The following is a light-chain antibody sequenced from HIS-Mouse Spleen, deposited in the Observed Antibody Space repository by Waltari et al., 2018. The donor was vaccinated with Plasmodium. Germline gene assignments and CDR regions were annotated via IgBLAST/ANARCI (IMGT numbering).Light chain of an antibody. J-gene: IGKJ4*01. V-gene: IGKV2-28*01. CDR2: LGS. CDR3: MQALQTPLT. CDR1: QSLLHSNGYNY. Sequence: VMTQSPLSLPVTPGEPASIPCRSSQSLLHSNGYNYLDWYLQKPGQSPQLLIYLGSNRASGVADRFSGSGSGTDFTLKISRVEAEDVGVYYCMQALQTPLTFGGGTKVEIK.